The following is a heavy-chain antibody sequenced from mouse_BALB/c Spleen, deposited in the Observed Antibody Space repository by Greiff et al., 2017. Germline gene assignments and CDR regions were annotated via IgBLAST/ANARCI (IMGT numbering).Heavy chain of an antibody. CDR3: AREGYYYGSSYAMDY. D-gene: IGHD1-1*01. V-gene: IGHV2-4-1*01. J-gene: IGHJ4*01. Sequence: QVQLQQSGPGLVQPSQSLSITCTVSGFSLTSYGVHWVRQSPGKGLEWLGMIWGDGSTDYNSALKSRLSISKDNSKSQVFLKMNSLQTDDTARYYWAREGYYYGSSYAMDYWGQGTSVTVSS. CDR1: GFSLTSYG. CDR2: IWGDGST.